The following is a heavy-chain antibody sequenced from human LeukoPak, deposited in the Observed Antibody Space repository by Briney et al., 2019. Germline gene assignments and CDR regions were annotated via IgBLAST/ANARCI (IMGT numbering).Heavy chain of an antibody. CDR3: ARDPYYYDSSGYLPMVDY. CDR1: GLTFSSYG. Sequence: GRSLRLSCAASGLTFSSYGMHWVRQAPGKGLEWVAVIWYDGSNKYYANSVKGRFTISRDNSKNTLYLQMNSLRAEDTAVYYCARDPYYYDSSGYLPMVDYWGQGTLVTVSS. J-gene: IGHJ4*02. D-gene: IGHD3-22*01. CDR2: IWYDGSNK. V-gene: IGHV3-33*01.